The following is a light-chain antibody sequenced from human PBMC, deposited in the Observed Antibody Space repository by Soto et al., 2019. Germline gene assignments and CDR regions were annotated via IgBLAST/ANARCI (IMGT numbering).Light chain of an antibody. CDR3: QQYGTSAPIT. Sequence: EIVLTQSPGTLSLSPGERATLSCRASQSVSSNYLAWYQQKPGQAPSHLIYDASSRATGIPDRFSGSGSGTDFTLTISRLEPEDFGMYYCQQYGTSAPITFGQGTRVEIE. CDR2: DAS. V-gene: IGKV3-20*01. J-gene: IGKJ5*01. CDR1: QSVSSNY.